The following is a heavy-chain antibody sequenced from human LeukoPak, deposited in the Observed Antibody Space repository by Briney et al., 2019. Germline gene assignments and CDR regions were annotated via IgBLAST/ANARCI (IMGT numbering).Heavy chain of an antibody. CDR2: IYTSGST. CDR3: AREWVVPAAPLDY. J-gene: IGHJ4*02. V-gene: IGHV4-61*02. Sequence: SQTLSLTCTVSGGSISSGSYYWSWIRQPARKGLEWIGRIYTSGSTNYNPSLKSRVTISVDTSKNQFSLKLSSVTAADTAVYYCAREWVVPAAPLDYWGQGTLVTVSS. D-gene: IGHD2-2*01. CDR1: GGSISSGSYY.